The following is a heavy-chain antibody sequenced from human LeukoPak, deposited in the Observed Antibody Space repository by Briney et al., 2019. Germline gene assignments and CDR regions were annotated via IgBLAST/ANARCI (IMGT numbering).Heavy chain of an antibody. Sequence: GGSLRLSCAASGFRFSGHWMHWVRQVPGKGLVWVSRLDEFGSHTHVLDSVKGRFTISRDNAKNSLYLQMNSLRAEDTAVYYCARGPNAFDIWGQGTMVTVSS. V-gene: IGHV3-74*01. J-gene: IGHJ3*02. CDR1: GFRFSGHW. CDR3: ARGPNAFDI. CDR2: LDEFGSHT. D-gene: IGHD4/OR15-4a*01.